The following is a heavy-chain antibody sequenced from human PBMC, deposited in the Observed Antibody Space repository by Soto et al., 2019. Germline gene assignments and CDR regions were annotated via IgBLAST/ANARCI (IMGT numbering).Heavy chain of an antibody. CDR1: GFTFSYYW. J-gene: IGHJ4*02. D-gene: IGHD6-19*01. Sequence: PGGSLRLSCAASGFTFSYYWIHWVGQVPGEGLVWVSNIQGDGSGATYADSVKGRFTISRDNAKNTLFLQMNSLRADDAAMYYCVRGTSGWRGIDYWGQGTLVTVYS. CDR2: IQGDGSGA. V-gene: IGHV3-74*01. CDR3: VRGTSGWRGIDY.